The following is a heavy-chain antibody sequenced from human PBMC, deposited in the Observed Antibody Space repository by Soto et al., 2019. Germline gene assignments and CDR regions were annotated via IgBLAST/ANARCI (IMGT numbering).Heavy chain of an antibody. CDR1: GGTFSSYT. CDR2: IIPIFGTA. V-gene: IGHV1-69*12. J-gene: IGHJ2*01. Sequence: QVQLVQSGAEVKKPGSSVTVSCKASGGTFSSYTISWVRQAPGQGLEWMGGIIPIFGTANYAQKLQGRVMITADESTSTAYMELSSLRSEDTAVYYCARGNHRWLQLWYFDLWGRGTLVTVSS. D-gene: IGHD5-12*01. CDR3: ARGNHRWLQLWYFDL.